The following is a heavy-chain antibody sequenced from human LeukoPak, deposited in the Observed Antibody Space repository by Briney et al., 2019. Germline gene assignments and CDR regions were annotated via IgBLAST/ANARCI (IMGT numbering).Heavy chain of an antibody. Sequence: PGGSLRLSCAASGFTFSSYAMAWVRQAPGKGLEWVSSVSGNGGGTYYADSVKGHSTISRDNSKNTLYLQINSLRAEDTAVYYCAKHLTSVTTNFEYWGQGTLVTISS. D-gene: IGHD4-17*01. V-gene: IGHV3-23*01. J-gene: IGHJ4*02. CDR1: GFTFSSYA. CDR3: AKHLTSVTTNFEY. CDR2: VSGNGGGT.